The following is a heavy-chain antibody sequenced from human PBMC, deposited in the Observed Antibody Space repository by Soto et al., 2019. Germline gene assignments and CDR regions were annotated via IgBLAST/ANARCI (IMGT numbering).Heavy chain of an antibody. D-gene: IGHD6-13*01. CDR1: EFTFSTYA. CDR2: ISGSGDTT. CDR3: AKSYSSNWYDYFDY. V-gene: IGHV3-23*01. Sequence: EVQLLESGGGLVQPGGSLRLSCAASEFTFSTYAMSWVRQAPGKGLEWVSAISGSGDTTYYADSVKGRFTISRDTSKNTLFLQMNSLRAEVTALYYCAKSYSSNWYDYFDYWGQGTLVTVSS. J-gene: IGHJ4*02.